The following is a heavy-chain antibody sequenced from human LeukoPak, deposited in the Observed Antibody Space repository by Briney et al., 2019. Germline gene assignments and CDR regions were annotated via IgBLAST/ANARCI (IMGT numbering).Heavy chain of an antibody. CDR3: ARGSGYYGNWFDP. J-gene: IGHJ5*02. Sequence: GGSLRLSCAASGFTFSSYWMHWVRQAPGKGLVWVSRINADGSSTSYADSVKGRFTISRDNAKNTLYLQMDSLRAEDTAVYYCARGSGYYGNWFDPWGQGTLVTVSS. CDR1: GFTFSSYW. D-gene: IGHD3-3*01. V-gene: IGHV3-74*01. CDR2: INADGSST.